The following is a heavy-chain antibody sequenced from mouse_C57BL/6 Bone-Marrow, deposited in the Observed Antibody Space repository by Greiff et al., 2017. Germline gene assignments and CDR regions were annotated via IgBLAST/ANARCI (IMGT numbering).Heavy chain of an antibody. CDR2: IDPENGDT. V-gene: IGHV14-4*01. D-gene: IGHD2-3*01. Sequence: VQLQQSGAELVRPGASVKLSCTASGFNIKDDYMHWVKQRPEQGLEWIGWIDPENGDTEYASKFQGKATITADTSSNTAYLQLSSLTSEYTAVYYCTRWLLAYWGQGTTLTVSS. CDR1: GFNIKDDY. J-gene: IGHJ2*01. CDR3: TRWLLAY.